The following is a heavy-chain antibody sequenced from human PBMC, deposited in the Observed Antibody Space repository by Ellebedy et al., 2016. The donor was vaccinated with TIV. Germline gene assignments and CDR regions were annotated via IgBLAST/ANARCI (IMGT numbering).Heavy chain of an antibody. CDR1: GFTFSSYS. CDR3: AKDHRDGFDY. V-gene: IGHV3-9*01. CDR2: ISWNSGSI. D-gene: IGHD5-24*01. J-gene: IGHJ4*02. Sequence: SLKISXAASGFTFSSYSMNWVRPAPGKGLEWVSGISWNSGSIGYADSVKGRFTISRDNAKNSLYLQMNSLRAEDTALYYCAKDHRDGFDYWGQGTLVTVSS.